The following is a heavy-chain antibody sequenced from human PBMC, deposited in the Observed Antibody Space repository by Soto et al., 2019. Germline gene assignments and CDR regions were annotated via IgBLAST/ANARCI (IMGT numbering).Heavy chain of an antibody. V-gene: IGHV4-34*01. D-gene: IGHD5-18*01. J-gene: IGHJ4*02. CDR3: ARSPHRSAFGYSYGHERYFDY. Sequence: PSETLSLTCAVYGGSFSGYYWSWIRQPPGKGLEWIGEINHSGSTNYNPSLKSRVTISVDTSKNQFSLKLSSVTAADTAVYYCARSPHRSAFGYSYGHERYFDYWGQGTLVTVSS. CDR2: INHSGST. CDR1: GGSFSGYY.